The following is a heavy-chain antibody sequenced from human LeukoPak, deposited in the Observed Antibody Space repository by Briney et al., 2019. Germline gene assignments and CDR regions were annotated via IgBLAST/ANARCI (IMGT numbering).Heavy chain of an antibody. J-gene: IGHJ3*02. CDR3: ARDDSSGYYSTGYAFDI. Sequence: PGGSLRLSCPASGFTFSSYSMNWVRQAPGKGLEWVSSISSSSRYIYYADSVKGRFTISRDNAKNSRYLQMNSLRAEDTAVYYCARDDSSGYYSTGYAFDIWGQGTMVTVSS. CDR1: GFTFSSYS. CDR2: ISSSSRYI. V-gene: IGHV3-21*01. D-gene: IGHD3-22*01.